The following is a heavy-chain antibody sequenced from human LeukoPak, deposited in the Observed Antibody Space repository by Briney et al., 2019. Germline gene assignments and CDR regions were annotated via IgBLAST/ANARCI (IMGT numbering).Heavy chain of an antibody. J-gene: IGHJ1*01. CDR3: AGQVVEAAMYFQD. CDR1: GGTFSSYA. V-gene: IGHV1-69*04. D-gene: IGHD2-2*01. CDR2: IIPILQIA. Sequence: SVTVSCKASGGTFSSYAISWVRQAPGQGLEWMGRIIPILQIADYAQNFQGRVTITTDASTSTAYMELSSLRSEDTAVYYCAGQVVEAAMYFQDWGLGTLVTVSS.